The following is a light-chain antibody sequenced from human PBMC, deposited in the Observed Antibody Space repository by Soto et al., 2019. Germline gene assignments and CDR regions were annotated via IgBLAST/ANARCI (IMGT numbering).Light chain of an antibody. CDR2: DVS. CDR3: CSYAGSYNYV. V-gene: IGLV2-11*01. CDR1: SSDVGAYNY. J-gene: IGLJ1*01. Sequence: QSALTQPRSVSGSPGQSVTISCTGTSSDVGAYNYVSWYQQHPGKAPKVMIYDVSKRPSGVPDRFSGSKSGTTASLTISGLQADDEADYNCCSYAGSYNYVFGSGTKLTVL.